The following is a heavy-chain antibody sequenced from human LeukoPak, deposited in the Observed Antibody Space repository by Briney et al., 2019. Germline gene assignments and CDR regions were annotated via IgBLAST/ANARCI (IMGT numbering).Heavy chain of an antibody. Sequence: GGSLRLSCAASGFTFSSYEMNWVRQAPGKGLEWVSYISSSGTTIYYADSVRGRFTISRDNAKNSLYLQVNSLRAEDTAVYYCARALHCTTTSCYGVYYMDVWGKGTTVTISS. J-gene: IGHJ6*03. CDR1: GFTFSSYE. CDR3: ARALHCTTTSCYGVYYMDV. D-gene: IGHD2-2*01. CDR2: ISSSGTTI. V-gene: IGHV3-48*03.